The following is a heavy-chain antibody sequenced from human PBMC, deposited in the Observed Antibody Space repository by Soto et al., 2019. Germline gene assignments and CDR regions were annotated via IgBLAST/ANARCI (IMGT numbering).Heavy chain of an antibody. CDR1: GFPFSSYG. J-gene: IGHJ4*02. CDR3: AKELYSGSHLEGADS. CDR2: ISDDGSKE. D-gene: IGHD1-26*01. Sequence: QVQLVESGGGVVQPGRSLRLSCAASGFPFSSYGMHWVRQVPGKGLEWAAVISDDGSKEWYADSVKGRFTIPRDNSKTPLPLQMHSLTAQDTAVYYCAKELYSGSHLEGADSLGQGTLVTVSS. V-gene: IGHV3-30*18.